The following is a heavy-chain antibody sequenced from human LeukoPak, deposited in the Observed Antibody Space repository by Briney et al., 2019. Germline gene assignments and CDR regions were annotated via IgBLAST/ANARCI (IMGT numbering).Heavy chain of an antibody. Sequence: SWVRQAPGKVLEWLARIDWDDDKYYSTSLKTRLTISKDTSKNQVVLTMTNMDPVDTATYYCAREYYYDSSGLDAFDIWGQGTMVTVSS. D-gene: IGHD3-22*01. CDR3: AREYYYDSSGLDAFDI. V-gene: IGHV2-70*11. CDR2: IDWDDDK. J-gene: IGHJ3*02.